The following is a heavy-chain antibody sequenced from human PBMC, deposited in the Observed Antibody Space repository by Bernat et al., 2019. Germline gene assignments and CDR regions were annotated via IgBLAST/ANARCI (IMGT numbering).Heavy chain of an antibody. V-gene: IGHV4-31*02. D-gene: IGHD5-24*01. CDR2: IYYSGST. J-gene: IGHJ5*02. Sequence: VQLVESGGGLVQPGGSLRLSCAASGFTVSSNYMSWIRQHPGKGLEWIGYIYYSGSTYYNPSLKSRVTISVDTSKNQFSLKLSSVTAADTAVYYCARALRPRGGFDPWGQGTLVTVSS. CDR1: GFTVSSNY. CDR3: ARALRPRGGFDP.